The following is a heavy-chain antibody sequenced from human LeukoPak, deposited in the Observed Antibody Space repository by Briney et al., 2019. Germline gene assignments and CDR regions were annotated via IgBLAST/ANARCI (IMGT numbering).Heavy chain of an antibody. Sequence: GGSLRLSCAASGFTFSSYAMSWVRQAPGKGLEWVSAISGSGGSTYYADSVKGRFTISRDNSKNTLYLQMNSLRAEDTAVYYCARGSYGDYGNDAFDIWGQGTMVTVSS. J-gene: IGHJ3*02. CDR2: ISGSGGST. CDR1: GFTFSSYA. V-gene: IGHV3-23*01. D-gene: IGHD4-17*01. CDR3: ARGSYGDYGNDAFDI.